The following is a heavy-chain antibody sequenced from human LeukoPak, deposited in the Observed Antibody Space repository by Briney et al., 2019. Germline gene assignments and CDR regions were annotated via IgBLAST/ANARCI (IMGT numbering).Heavy chain of an antibody. CDR2: ISAYNGNT. CDR1: GYTFTSYG. CDR3: ARDLDPDYYDSSGLLGY. D-gene: IGHD3-22*01. Sequence: ASVKVSCKASGYTFTSYGISWVRHAPGQGLEWRGWISAYNGNTNYAQKLQGRVTMTTDTSTSTAYMELRSLRSDDTAVYYCARDLDPDYYDSSGLLGYWGQGTLVTVSS. V-gene: IGHV1-18*01. J-gene: IGHJ4*02.